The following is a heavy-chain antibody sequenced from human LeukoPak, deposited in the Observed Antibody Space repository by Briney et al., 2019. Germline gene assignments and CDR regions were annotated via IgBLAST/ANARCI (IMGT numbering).Heavy chain of an antibody. Sequence: GASVKVSCKASGYTFTAYYMHWVRQAPGQGLEWMGRINPNSGDTIYAQNFQGRVTVTRDTSISTAYMELSRLRSDDTAVYYCACWRGGNQGHWGQGTLVTVSS. CDR3: ACWRGGNQGH. CDR1: GYTFTAYY. J-gene: IGHJ4*02. CDR2: INPNSGDT. V-gene: IGHV1-2*06. D-gene: IGHD4-23*01.